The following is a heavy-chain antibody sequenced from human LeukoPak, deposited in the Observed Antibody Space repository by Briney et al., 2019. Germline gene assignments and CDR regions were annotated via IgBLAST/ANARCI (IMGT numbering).Heavy chain of an antibody. CDR1: GFTVSSNY. CDR2: IYSGGST. Sequence: GGSLRLSCAASGFTVSSNYMSWVRQAPGKGLEWVSVIYSGGSTYYADSVKGRFTISRDNSKNTLYLQMDSLRAEDTAVYYCARGGYGYNFFDYWGQGTLVTVSS. V-gene: IGHV3-66*01. CDR3: ARGGYGYNFFDY. J-gene: IGHJ4*02. D-gene: IGHD5-24*01.